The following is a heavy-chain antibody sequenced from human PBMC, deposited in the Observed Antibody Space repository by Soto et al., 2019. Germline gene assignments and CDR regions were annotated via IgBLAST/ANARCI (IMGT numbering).Heavy chain of an antibody. V-gene: IGHV3-33*01. J-gene: IGHJ6*02. Sequence: GGSLRLSCAASGFTFSSYGMHWVRQAPGKGLEWVAVIWYDGSNKYYADSVKGRFTISRDNSKNTLYLQMNSLRAEDTAVYYCARNGLGYDLWSGPKGSYGMDVWGQGTTVT. CDR3: ARNGLGYDLWSGPKGSYGMDV. CDR1: GFTFSSYG. D-gene: IGHD3-3*01. CDR2: IWYDGSNK.